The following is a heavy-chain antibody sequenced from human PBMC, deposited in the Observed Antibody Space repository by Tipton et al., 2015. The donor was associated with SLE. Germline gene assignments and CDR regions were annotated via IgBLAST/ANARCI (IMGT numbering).Heavy chain of an antibody. CDR1: GGSISSSSYY. V-gene: IGHV4-39*07. CDR3: ARTSGYCTNGVCYGPPHFFDY. CDR2: IYYSGST. D-gene: IGHD2-8*01. Sequence: LRLSCTVSGGSISSSSYYWGWIRQPPGKGLEWIGSIYYSGSTYYNPSLKSRVTISVDTSKNQFSLKLSSVTAADTAVYYCARTSGYCTNGVCYGPPHFFDYWGQGTPVTVSS. J-gene: IGHJ4*02.